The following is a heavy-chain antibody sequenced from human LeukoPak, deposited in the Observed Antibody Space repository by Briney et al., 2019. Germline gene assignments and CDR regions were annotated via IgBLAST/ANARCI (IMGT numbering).Heavy chain of an antibody. J-gene: IGHJ4*02. Sequence: PGGSLRLPCAASGFTFGSYAMYWVRQAPGKGLEWVSGISGSGGSTFYADSVKGRFTISRDNSKNTLYLQMNSLRAEDTAVYYCAKGSSGWYSDYWGQGTLVTVSS. CDR2: ISGSGGST. CDR3: AKGSSGWYSDY. CDR1: GFTFGSYA. V-gene: IGHV3-23*01. D-gene: IGHD6-19*01.